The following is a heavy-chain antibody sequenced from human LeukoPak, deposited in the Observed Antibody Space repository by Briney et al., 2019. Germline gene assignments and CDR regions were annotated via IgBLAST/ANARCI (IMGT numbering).Heavy chain of an antibody. V-gene: IGHV3-23*01. Sequence: GGSLRLSCAASGFTFSSYAMSWVRQAPGKGLEWVSAISGSGGSTYYADSVKGRFTISRDNSKNTLYLQMNSLRAEDTAVYYCAKDWASTTVITSAEYFQHWGQGTLVTVSS. J-gene: IGHJ1*01. CDR2: ISGSGGST. CDR1: GFTFSSYA. D-gene: IGHD4-23*01. CDR3: AKDWASTTVITSAEYFQH.